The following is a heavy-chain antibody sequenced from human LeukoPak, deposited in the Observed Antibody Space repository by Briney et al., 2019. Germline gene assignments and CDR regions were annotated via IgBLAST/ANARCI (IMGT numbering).Heavy chain of an antibody. Sequence: SETLSLTCAVYGGSFSGYYWSWIRQPPGKGLEWIGSIYYSGSTYYNPSLKSRVTISVDTSKNQFSLKLSSVTAADTAVYYCARVLPHIVVVTAIGAFDYWGQGTLVTVSS. J-gene: IGHJ4*02. CDR2: IYYSGST. D-gene: IGHD2-21*02. CDR3: ARVLPHIVVVTAIGAFDY. V-gene: IGHV4-34*01. CDR1: GGSFSGYY.